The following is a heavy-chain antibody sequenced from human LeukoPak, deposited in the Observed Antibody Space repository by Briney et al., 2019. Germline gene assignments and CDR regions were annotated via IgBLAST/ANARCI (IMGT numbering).Heavy chain of an antibody. CDR2: IAYDGSYE. CDR3: AKDSILDH. J-gene: IGHJ4*02. CDR1: GFTFSIYG. V-gene: IGHV3-30*18. Sequence: GGSLRLPCATSGFTFSIYGMHWVRQAPGKGLEWLAVIAYDGSYEYYADSVKGRFSISRDDSKKTVYLQMNSLRPEDTALYYCAKDSILDHWGQGTLVTVSS.